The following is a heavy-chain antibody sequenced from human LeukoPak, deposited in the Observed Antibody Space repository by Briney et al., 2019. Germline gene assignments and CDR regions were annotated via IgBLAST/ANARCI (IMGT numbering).Heavy chain of an antibody. V-gene: IGHV3-7*01. J-gene: IGHJ4*02. CDR1: GFTFSSYW. D-gene: IGHD3-3*01. CDR3: ARESMYYDFWSGYYTLYYFDY. CDR2: IKQDGSEK. Sequence: TGGSLRLSCAASGFTFSSYWMNWVRQAPGKGLEWVANIKQDGSEKYYVDSVKGRFTISRDNAKNSLYLQMNSLRAEDTAVYYCARESMYYDFWSGYYTLYYFDYWGQGTLVTVSS.